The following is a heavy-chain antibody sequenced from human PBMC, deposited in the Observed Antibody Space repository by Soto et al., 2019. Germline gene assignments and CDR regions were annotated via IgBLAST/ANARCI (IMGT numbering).Heavy chain of an antibody. CDR2: ISSSSSYI. Sequence: PGGSLRLSCAASGFTFSSYSMNWVRQAPGKGLEWVSSISSSSSYIYYADSVKGRFTISRDNAKNSLYLQMNSLRAEDTAVYYCAREAEQVVIVVVAATPTGMDVWGQGTTVTVSS. V-gene: IGHV3-21*01. J-gene: IGHJ6*02. CDR3: AREAEQVVIVVVAATPTGMDV. CDR1: GFTFSSYS. D-gene: IGHD2-15*01.